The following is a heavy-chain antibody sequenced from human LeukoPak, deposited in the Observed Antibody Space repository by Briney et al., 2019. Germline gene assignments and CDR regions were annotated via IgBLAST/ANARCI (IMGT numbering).Heavy chain of an antibody. J-gene: IGHJ4*02. D-gene: IGHD1-26*01. CDR2: IIPIFGTA. CDR1: GGTFSSYA. V-gene: IGHV1-69*05. Sequence: GASVKVSCKASGGTFSSYAISWVRQAPGQGLEWMGGIIPIFGTANYAQKFQGRVTITTDESTSTAYMELSSLRSEDTAVYYCARGYSGSFYLDYWGQGTLVTGSS. CDR3: ARGYSGSFYLDY.